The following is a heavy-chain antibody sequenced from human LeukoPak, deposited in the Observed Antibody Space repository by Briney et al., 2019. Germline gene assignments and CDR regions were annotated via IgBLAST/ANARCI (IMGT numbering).Heavy chain of an antibody. D-gene: IGHD3-10*01. CDR2: IYHSGST. V-gene: IGHV4-30-2*01. CDR3: AREHYGSGSPHFDY. Sequence: SQTLSLTCAVSGGSISSGGYSWSWIRQPPGKGLEWVGYIYHSGSTYYNPSLESRVTISVDRSKNQFSLKLSSVTAADTAVYYCAREHYGSGSPHFDYWGQGTLVTVSS. J-gene: IGHJ4*02. CDR1: GGSISSGGYS.